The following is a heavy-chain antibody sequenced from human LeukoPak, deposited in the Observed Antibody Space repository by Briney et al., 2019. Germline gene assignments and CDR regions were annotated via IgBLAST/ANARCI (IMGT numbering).Heavy chain of an antibody. CDR1: GFTFSSYW. V-gene: IGHV3-74*01. CDR2: INSDGSST. Sequence: GGSLRLSCAASGFTFSSYWMHWVRQAPGKGLVWVSRINSDGSSTNYADSVKGRFTISRDNAKNTLYLQMNSLRAEDTAVYYCARGHGLVAADCWGQGTLVTVSS. CDR3: ARGHGLVAADC. J-gene: IGHJ4*02. D-gene: IGHD2-15*01.